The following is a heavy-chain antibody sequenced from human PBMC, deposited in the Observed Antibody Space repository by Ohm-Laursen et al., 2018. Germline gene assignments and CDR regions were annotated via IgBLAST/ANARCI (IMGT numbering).Heavy chain of an antibody. Sequence: SLRLSCAATGFTFSTYWMHWVRQAPGKGLVWVSRINSDGSSTSYADSVKGRFTISRDNAKNTLYLQMNSLRAEDTAVYYCARVGGYDSSDYWGQGTLVTVSS. J-gene: IGHJ4*02. V-gene: IGHV3-74*01. CDR2: INSDGSST. D-gene: IGHD5-12*01. CDR1: GFTFSTYW. CDR3: ARVGGYDSSDY.